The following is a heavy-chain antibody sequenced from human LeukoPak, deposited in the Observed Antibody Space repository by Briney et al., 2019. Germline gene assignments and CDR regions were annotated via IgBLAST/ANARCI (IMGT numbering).Heavy chain of an antibody. CDR1: GFMFSNSA. CDR2: ITKGGDST. J-gene: IGHJ4*02. Sequence: AASLRLSCAASGFMFSNSAMSWVRQAPGKGLEWVSAITKGGDSTEYADSVKGRFTISRDNSKNTLFLQMNSLRDEDTAVYYCAKETWGPDDYWGQGTLVTVSS. CDR3: AKETWGPDDY. D-gene: IGHD1-14*01. V-gene: IGHV3-23*01.